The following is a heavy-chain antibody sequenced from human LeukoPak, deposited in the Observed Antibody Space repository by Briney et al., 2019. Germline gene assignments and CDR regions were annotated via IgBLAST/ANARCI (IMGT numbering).Heavy chain of an antibody. CDR2: ISAYNGNT. J-gene: IGHJ4*02. D-gene: IGHD2-2*01. CDR3: ARVGAYCTSTSCLDY. Sequence: ASVKVSCKASGGTFSRYAISWVRQAPGQGLEWMGWISAYNGNTNYAQKLQGRVTMTTDTSTSTAYMELRSLTSDDTAVYYCARVGAYCTSTSCLDYWGQGTLVTVSS. CDR1: GGTFSRYA. V-gene: IGHV1-18*01.